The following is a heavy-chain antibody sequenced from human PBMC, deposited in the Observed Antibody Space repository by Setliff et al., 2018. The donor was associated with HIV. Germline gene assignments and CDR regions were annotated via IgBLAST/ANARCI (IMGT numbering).Heavy chain of an antibody. D-gene: IGHD6-13*01. Sequence: SETLSLTCTVSGGSISSYYWSWIRQPAGKGLEWIGRIYASGSTNYNPSLKSRFTISRDNSKNTVYLQMDSLRNEDTGIYYCAKADDGAAAGPAPWGQGTLVTVSS. V-gene: IGHV4-4*07. J-gene: IGHJ5*02. CDR1: GGSISSYY. CDR2: IYASGST. CDR3: AKADDGAAAGPAP.